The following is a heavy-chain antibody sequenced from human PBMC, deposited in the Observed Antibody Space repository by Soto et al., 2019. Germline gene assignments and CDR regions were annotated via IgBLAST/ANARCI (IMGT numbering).Heavy chain of an antibody. J-gene: IGHJ4*02. V-gene: IGHV2-5*02. Sequence: QITLRESGPTLVKPTQTLTLTCTFSGFSLGTSGEGVGWIRQPPRKALEWIATLYWDGDKRYSPSLRSRLTISKHVAESQVVLTKTITDAADTASYLSAHRKRSMTVAPYFDYWGRGSLV. CDR2: LYWDGDK. CDR1: GFSLGTSGEG. D-gene: IGHD3-22*01. CDR3: AHRKRSMTVAPYFDY.